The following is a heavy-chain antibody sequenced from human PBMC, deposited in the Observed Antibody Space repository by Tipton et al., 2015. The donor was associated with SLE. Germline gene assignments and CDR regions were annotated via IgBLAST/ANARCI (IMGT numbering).Heavy chain of an antibody. Sequence: SLRLSCAASGFAFSDYAMDWVRQAPGKGLEFVSAINGNGDTTYYANSVKGQFTISRDNSKRMVYLQMDGLRVDDTAVYYCARRGGYRAYEDYFDSWGQGTLVTVSS. V-gene: IGHV3-64*01. CDR1: GFAFSDYA. J-gene: IGHJ4*02. CDR2: INGNGDTT. D-gene: IGHD5-12*01. CDR3: ARRGGYRAYEDYFDS.